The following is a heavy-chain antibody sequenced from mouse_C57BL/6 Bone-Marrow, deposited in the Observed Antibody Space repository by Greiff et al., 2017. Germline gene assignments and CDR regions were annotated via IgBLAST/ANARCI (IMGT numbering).Heavy chain of an antibody. CDR2: IDPSDSYT. D-gene: IGHD1-1*01. Sequence: VQLQQPGAELVMPGASVKLSCKASGYTFTSYWMHWVKQRPGQGLEWIGEIDPSDSYTNYNQKFKGKSTLTVDKSSSTAYMQLSSLTSADSAVYYCARGNYYVPYWYFDVWGTGTTVTVSS. CDR1: GYTFTSYW. V-gene: IGHV1-69*01. J-gene: IGHJ1*03. CDR3: ARGNYYVPYWYFDV.